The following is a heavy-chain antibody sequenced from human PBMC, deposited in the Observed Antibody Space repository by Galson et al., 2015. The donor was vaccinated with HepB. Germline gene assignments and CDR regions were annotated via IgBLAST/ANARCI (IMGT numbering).Heavy chain of an antibody. CDR3: ARDSAYFSGDYIGVYHFDL. V-gene: IGHV3-33*01. CDR1: GFTFSDYG. Sequence: SLRLSCAASGFTFSDYGMHWVRQAPGKGLEWVALIWKDGTNKHYADSVKDRFTISRDNSKKTLFLEMNGLRPADTAVYFCARDSAYFSGDYIGVYHFDLWGPGTLVTVSS. D-gene: IGHD4-17*01. J-gene: IGHJ4*02. CDR2: IWKDGTNK.